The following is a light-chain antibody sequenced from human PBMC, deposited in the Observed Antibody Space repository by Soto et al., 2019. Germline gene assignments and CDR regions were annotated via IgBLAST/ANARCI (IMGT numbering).Light chain of an antibody. V-gene: IGKV1-9*01. J-gene: IGKJ4*01. CDR2: AAS. CDR3: QQVNNYPLT. Sequence: DIQMTQSPSSLSASVGDRVTITCRASQGISTYLAWYQQKPGKAPKLLIYAASTLQSGVPSRFSGSESGTDFTLTISSLQPEDFGTYYCQQVNNYPLTFGGGTKVDIK. CDR1: QGISTY.